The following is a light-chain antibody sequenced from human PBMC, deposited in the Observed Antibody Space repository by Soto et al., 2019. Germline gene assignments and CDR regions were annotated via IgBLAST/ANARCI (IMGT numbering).Light chain of an antibody. CDR3: QQYISWGT. CDR2: KAS. CDR1: RSISTW. Sequence: DIQMTQSPSTLSASVGDRVTITCRASRSISTWLAWYQQKPGKAPNLVIYKASSLESGVPSRFSGSGSGTEFTLTISSLQPDDFATYYCQQYISWGTFGQGTKVEIK. J-gene: IGKJ1*01. V-gene: IGKV1-5*03.